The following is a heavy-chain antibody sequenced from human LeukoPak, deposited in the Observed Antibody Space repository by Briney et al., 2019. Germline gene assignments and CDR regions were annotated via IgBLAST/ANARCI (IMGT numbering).Heavy chain of an antibody. J-gene: IGHJ5*02. CDR1: GGSFSGYY. V-gene: IGHV4-34*01. D-gene: IGHD3-3*01. CDR2: INHSGST. CDR3: ARGLVLRFLEWFYWFDP. Sequence: PSETLSLTCAVYGGSFSGYYWSRIRQPPGKGLEWIGEINHSGSTNYNPSLKSRVTISVDTSKNQFSLKLSSVTAADTAVYYCARGLVLRFLEWFYWFDPWGQGTLVTVSS.